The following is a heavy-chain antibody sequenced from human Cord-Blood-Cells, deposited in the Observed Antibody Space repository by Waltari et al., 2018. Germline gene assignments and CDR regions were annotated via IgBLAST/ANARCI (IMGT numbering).Heavy chain of an antibody. J-gene: IGHJ4*02. CDR2: IIPIFGTA. CDR1: GGTFSSYA. D-gene: IGHD2-2*01. V-gene: IGHV1-69*01. Sequence: GAEVKKPGSSVKVSCKASGGTFSSYAISWVRQAPGQGLEWMGGIIPIFGTANYAQKFQDRVTITADESTSTAYMELSSLRSEDTAVYYCATSGTGYCSSTSCYGGRDYWGQGTLVTVSS. CDR3: ATSGTGYCSSTSCYGGRDY.